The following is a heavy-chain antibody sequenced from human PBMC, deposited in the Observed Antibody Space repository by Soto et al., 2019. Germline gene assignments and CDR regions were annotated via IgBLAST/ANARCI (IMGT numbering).Heavy chain of an antibody. CDR1: GGSISSYY. Sequence: SSETLSLTCTVSGGSISSYYWSWIRQPPGKGLEWIGYIYYSGSTNYNPSLKSRVTISVDTSKNQFSLKLSSVTAADMAVYFCARYVRRSEFSRWYYFDYWGQGTLVTVSS. J-gene: IGHJ4*02. D-gene: IGHD6-13*01. CDR3: ARYVRRSEFSRWYYFDY. V-gene: IGHV4-59*01. CDR2: IYYSGST.